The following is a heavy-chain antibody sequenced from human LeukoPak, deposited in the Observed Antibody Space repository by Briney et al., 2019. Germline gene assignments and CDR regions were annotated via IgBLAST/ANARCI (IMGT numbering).Heavy chain of an antibody. Sequence: PGGSLRLSCAASGFTFSSYWMSWVRQAPGKGLEWVANIKQDGSEKYYVDSVKGRFTISGDNAKNSLYLQMNSLRAEDTAVYYCARNSKLRYFDWFDYWGQGTLVTVSS. D-gene: IGHD3-9*01. CDR3: ARNSKLRYFDWFDY. V-gene: IGHV3-7*01. CDR2: IKQDGSEK. J-gene: IGHJ4*02. CDR1: GFTFSSYW.